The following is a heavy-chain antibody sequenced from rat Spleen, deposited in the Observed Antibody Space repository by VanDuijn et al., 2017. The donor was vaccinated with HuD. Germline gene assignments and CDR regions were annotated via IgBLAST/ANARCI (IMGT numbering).Heavy chain of an antibody. CDR2: INSDGGST. J-gene: IGHJ2*01. CDR3: AKDSLLLPGDY. D-gene: IGHD1-12*02. Sequence: EVQLVESGGGLVQPGRSLKLSCAASGFTFSSYWMYWIRQSPGKGREWVSSINSDGGSTYYPDSVKGRFTISRDNAENTVYLQMNSLRSEDTATYYCAKDSLLLPGDYWGQGVMVTVSS. V-gene: IGHV5-58*01. CDR1: GFTFSSYW.